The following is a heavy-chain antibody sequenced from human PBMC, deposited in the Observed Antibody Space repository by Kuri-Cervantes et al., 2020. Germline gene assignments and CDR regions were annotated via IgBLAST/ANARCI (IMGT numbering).Heavy chain of an antibody. CDR2: ISAYNGNT. CDR3: ARGLPLRFLEWPSFIDY. V-gene: IGHV1-18*01. D-gene: IGHD3-3*01. J-gene: IGHJ4*02. Sequence: ASVKVSCKASGYTFTSYGISWVRQAPGQGLEWMGWISAYNGNTNYAQKLQGRVTMTTDTSTSTAYMELSSLRSEDTAVYYCARGLPLRFLEWPSFIDYWGQGTLVTVSS. CDR1: GYTFTSYG.